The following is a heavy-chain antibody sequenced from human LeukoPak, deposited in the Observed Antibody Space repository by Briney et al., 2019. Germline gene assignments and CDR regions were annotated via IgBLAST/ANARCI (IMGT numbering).Heavy chain of an antibody. CDR1: GFTFSSYS. D-gene: IGHD5-18*01. CDR3: ARDATAMGIPYYFDY. V-gene: IGHV3-48*04. J-gene: IGHJ4*02. Sequence: PGGSLRLSCAASGFTFSSYSMNWVRQAPGKGLEWVSYISSSSSTIYYADSVKGRFTISRDNAKNSLYLQMNSLRAEDTAVYYCARDATAMGIPYYFDYWGQGTLVTVSS. CDR2: ISSSSSTI.